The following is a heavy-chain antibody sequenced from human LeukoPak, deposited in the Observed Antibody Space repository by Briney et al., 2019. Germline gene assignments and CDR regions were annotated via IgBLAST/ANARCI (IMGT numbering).Heavy chain of an antibody. CDR3: ARDYPYSSGWYGVY. V-gene: IGHV1-2*06. CDR1: GYTFTGYY. J-gene: IGHJ4*02. Sequence: GGSLRLSCAASGYTFTGYYMHWVRQAPGQGLEWMGRINPNSGGTNYAQKFQGRVTMTRDTSISTAYMELSRLRSDDTAVYYCARDYPYSSGWYGVYWGQGTLVTVSS. CDR2: INPNSGGT. D-gene: IGHD6-19*01.